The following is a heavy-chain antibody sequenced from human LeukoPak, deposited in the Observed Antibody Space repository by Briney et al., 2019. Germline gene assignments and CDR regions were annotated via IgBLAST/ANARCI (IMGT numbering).Heavy chain of an antibody. V-gene: IGHV3-7*01. J-gene: IGHJ4*02. CDR3: ARGEGLGTTNGGYYFAY. CDR1: GFTFSSYW. D-gene: IGHD1-26*01. Sequence: GGSLRLSCAASGFTFSSYWMSWVRRAPGKGLEWVANIKQDGSDKYYVDSVKGRFTISRDNAKNSLYLQMNTLRAEDTAVYYCARGEGLGTTNGGYYFAYWGQGSLVIVSS. CDR2: IKQDGSDK.